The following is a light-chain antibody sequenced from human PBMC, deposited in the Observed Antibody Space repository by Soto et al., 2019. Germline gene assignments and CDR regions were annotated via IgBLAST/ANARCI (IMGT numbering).Light chain of an antibody. Sequence: DIQLTQSPSFLSASVGDRVTITCRASQGVSSYLAWYQQKPGKAPKLLIYAASTLRPGVPSRFSGSGSGTEFTLTISSLQPEDCATYYCQQLNSYPLFTFGPGTKVDIK. J-gene: IGKJ3*01. V-gene: IGKV1-9*01. CDR1: QGVSSY. CDR2: AAS. CDR3: QQLNSYPLFT.